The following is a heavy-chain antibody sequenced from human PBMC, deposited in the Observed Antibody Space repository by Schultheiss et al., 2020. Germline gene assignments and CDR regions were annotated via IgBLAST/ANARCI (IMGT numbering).Heavy chain of an antibody. Sequence: GGSLRLSCAASGFTFSSYAMSWVRQAPGKGLEWVSFISSSSTTIYYADSVKGRFTISRDNAKNSLYLQMNSLGADDTAVYYCARAEPAAFYYYYGMDVWGQGTTVTVSS. J-gene: IGHJ6*02. CDR2: ISSSSTTI. V-gene: IGHV3-48*04. CDR1: GFTFSSYA. CDR3: ARAEPAAFYYYYGMDV. D-gene: IGHD2-2*01.